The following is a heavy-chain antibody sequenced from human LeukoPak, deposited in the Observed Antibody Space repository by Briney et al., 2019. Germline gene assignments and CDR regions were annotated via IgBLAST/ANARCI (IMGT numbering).Heavy chain of an antibody. D-gene: IGHD6-19*01. V-gene: IGHV3-30*18. CDR3: AKAGDGSGWYYFDY. CDR1: GXTFSSYG. Sequence: GRSLRLSCAASGXTFSSYGMHWVRQAPGKGPEWVALISYDGSKKYFADSVQGRFTISRDNSQNTLHLQMNSLRADDTAVYYCAKAGDGSGWYYFDYWGQGALVTVSS. J-gene: IGHJ4*02. CDR2: ISYDGSKK.